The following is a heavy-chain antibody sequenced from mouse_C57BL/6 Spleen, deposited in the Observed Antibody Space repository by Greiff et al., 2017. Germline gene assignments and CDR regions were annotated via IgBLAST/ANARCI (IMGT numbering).Heavy chain of an antibody. Sequence: LQESGPELVKPGASVKISCKASGYAFSSSWMNWVKQRPGKGLEWIGRIYPGDGDTNYNGKFKGKATLTADKSSSTAYMQLSSLTSEDSAVDFCARGVGYYGYFDVWGTGTTVTVSS. V-gene: IGHV1-82*01. J-gene: IGHJ1*03. CDR2: IYPGDGDT. CDR3: ARGVGYYGYFDV. CDR1: GYAFSSSW. D-gene: IGHD2-2*01.